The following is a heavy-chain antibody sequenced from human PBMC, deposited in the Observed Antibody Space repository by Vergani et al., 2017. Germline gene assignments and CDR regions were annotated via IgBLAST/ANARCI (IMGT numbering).Heavy chain of an antibody. CDR1: GYTFTSYA. CDR2: IIPIFGTA. V-gene: IGHV1-69*01. D-gene: IGHD3-3*01. Sequence: QVQLVQSGSELKKPGASVKVSCKASGYTFTSYAMNWVRQAPGQGLEWMGGIIPIFGTANYAQKFQGRVTITADESTSTAYMELSSLRSEDTAVYYCARDFRWSGYQEYDAFDIWGQGTMVTVSS. CDR3: ARDFRWSGYQEYDAFDI. J-gene: IGHJ3*02.